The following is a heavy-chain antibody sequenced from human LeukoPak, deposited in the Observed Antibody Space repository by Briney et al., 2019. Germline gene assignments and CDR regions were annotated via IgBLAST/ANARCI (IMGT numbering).Heavy chain of an antibody. CDR1: GGTFSSYA. CDR3: ARERDDDPFDI. Sequence: EASVKVSCKASGGTFSSYAISWVRQAPGQGLEWMGGIIPIFGTANYAQKFQGRVTITADESTSTAYMELSSLRSEDTAAYFCARERDDDPFDIWGQGTLVIVSS. D-gene: IGHD1-1*01. J-gene: IGHJ3*02. CDR2: IIPIFGTA. V-gene: IGHV1-69*13.